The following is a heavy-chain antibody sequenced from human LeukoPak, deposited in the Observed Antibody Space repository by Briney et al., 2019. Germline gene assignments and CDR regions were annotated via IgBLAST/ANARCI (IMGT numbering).Heavy chain of an antibody. CDR1: GFTFGDYA. J-gene: IGHJ4*02. Sequence: GRSLRLSCTASGFTFGDYAMSWVRQAPGKGLEWVGFIRSKAYGGTTEYAASVKGRFTISRDDSKSIAYLQMNSLKTEDTAVYYCTSYTAMDPLDYWGQGTLVTVSS. CDR3: TSYTAMDPLDY. CDR2: IRSKAYGGTT. V-gene: IGHV3-49*04. D-gene: IGHD5-18*01.